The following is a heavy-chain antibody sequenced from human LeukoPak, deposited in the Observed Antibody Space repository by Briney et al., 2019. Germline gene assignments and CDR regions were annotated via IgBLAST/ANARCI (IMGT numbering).Heavy chain of an antibody. CDR3: ARDPVHSSGWFAVSYYYMDV. V-gene: IGHV3-7*01. J-gene: IGHJ6*03. CDR2: VKQDGSEE. CDR1: GFNFRAYW. Sequence: GGSLRLSCTTSGFNFRAYWMGWVRQAPGKGLEWVANVKQDGSEEFYVDSVKGRFTISRDNTKNSLYLQMNSLRAEDTAVYYCARDPVHSSGWFAVSYYYMDVWGKGTTVTVSS. D-gene: IGHD6-19*01.